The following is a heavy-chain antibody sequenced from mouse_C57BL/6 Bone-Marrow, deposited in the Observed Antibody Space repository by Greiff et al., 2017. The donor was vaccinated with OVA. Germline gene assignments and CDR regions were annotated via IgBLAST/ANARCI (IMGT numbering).Heavy chain of an antibody. CDR1: GYTFTSYW. CDR3: ARSPLSMDY. Sequence: QVQLKQPGAELVKPGASVKLSCKASGYTFTSYWMQWVKQRPGQGLEWIGEIDPSDSYTNYNQKFKGKATLTVDTSSSTAYMQLSSLTSEDSAVYYCARSPLSMDYWGQGTSVTVSS. CDR2: IDPSDSYT. V-gene: IGHV1-50*01. D-gene: IGHD2-3*01. J-gene: IGHJ4*01.